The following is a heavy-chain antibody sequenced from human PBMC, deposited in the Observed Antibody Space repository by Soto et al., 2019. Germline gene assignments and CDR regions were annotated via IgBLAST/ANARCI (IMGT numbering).Heavy chain of an antibody. CDR2: ISYTGRT. CDR3: AREWGLLPYYVMNV. J-gene: IGHJ6*02. D-gene: IGHD7-27*01. V-gene: IGHV4-61*03. Sequence: SETLSLTCIVSGDSVTSGSYYWAWLRQPPGKGLEWIGYISYTGRTKYNPSLQSRVTISVDTSKNDFSLNLSSVTAADTAVYFCAREWGLLPYYVMNVWGHGTAVTVSS. CDR1: GDSVTSGSYY.